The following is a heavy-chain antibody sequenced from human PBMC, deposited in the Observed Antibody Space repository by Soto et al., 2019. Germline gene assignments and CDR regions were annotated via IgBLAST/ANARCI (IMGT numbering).Heavy chain of an antibody. V-gene: IGHV3-7*05. Sequence: GGSLRLSCAASGFTFSSYWMSWVRQAPGKGLEWVANIKQDGSEKYKVDSVKGRFTISRDNAKNSLYLQMNSLRAEDTAVYYCARDRFLGIAAAGTLGYGMDVWGQGTTVTVSS. CDR2: IKQDGSEK. D-gene: IGHD6-13*01. J-gene: IGHJ6*02. CDR1: GFTFSSYW. CDR3: ARDRFLGIAAAGTLGYGMDV.